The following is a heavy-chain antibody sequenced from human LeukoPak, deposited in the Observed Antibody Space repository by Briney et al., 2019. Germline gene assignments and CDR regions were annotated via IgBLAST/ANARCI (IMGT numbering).Heavy chain of an antibody. V-gene: IGHV4-4*07. CDR1: GGSVNTYY. CDR2: ISITEGT. D-gene: IGHD6-19*01. Sequence: SETLSLTCSVSGGSVNTYYWSWIRQSAGKGLEWIGRISITEGTNYNPSLKSRVSMSVDASKNQVSLKLGSVTAADTAVYYCARLRRDINDWYADDCWGQGTLVTVSS. J-gene: IGHJ4*02. CDR3: ARLRRDINDWYADDC.